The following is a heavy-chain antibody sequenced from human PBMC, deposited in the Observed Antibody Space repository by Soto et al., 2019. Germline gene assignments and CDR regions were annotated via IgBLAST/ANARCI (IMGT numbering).Heavy chain of an antibody. V-gene: IGHV4-59*01. CDR3: LRVATIFGVVIFDF. CDR1: GGSISSYY. J-gene: IGHJ5*01. CDR2: IYYSGST. Sequence: SETLSLTCTVSGGSISSYYWSWIRQPPGKGLEWIGYIYYSGSTNYNPSLKSRVTISVDTSKNQFSLKLSSVTAADTAVYYCLRVATIFGVVIFDFWGQRSLDTGSS. D-gene: IGHD3-3*01.